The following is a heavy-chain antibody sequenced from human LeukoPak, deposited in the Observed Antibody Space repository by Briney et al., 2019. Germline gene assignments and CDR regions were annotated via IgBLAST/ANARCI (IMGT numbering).Heavy chain of an antibody. CDR2: INPNSGGT. V-gene: IGHV1-2*02. CDR1: GYTFTGYY. J-gene: IGHJ4*02. CDR3: ARASWVDIVVVPAVFDY. Sequence: ASVTVSCKASGYTFTGYYMHWVRQAPAQGLEWMGWINPNSGGTNYAQKFQGRVTMTRDTSISTAYMELSRLRSDDTAVYYCARASWVDIVVVPAVFDYWGQGTLVTVSS. D-gene: IGHD2-2*03.